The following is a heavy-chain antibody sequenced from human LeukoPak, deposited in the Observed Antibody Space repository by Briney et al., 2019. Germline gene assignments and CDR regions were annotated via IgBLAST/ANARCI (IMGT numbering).Heavy chain of an antibody. CDR1: GFTFSSYA. V-gene: IGHV3-23*01. D-gene: IGHD6-19*01. J-gene: IGHJ4*02. CDR3: AKENSGWFVFTGVNY. CDR2: ISGSGGST. Sequence: GGSLRLSCAASGFTFSSYAMSWVRQAPGKGLEWISAISGSGGSTYYADSVKGRFTISRDNSKNTLYLQMNSLRAEDTAIYYCAKENSGWFVFTGVNYWGQGTLVTVSS.